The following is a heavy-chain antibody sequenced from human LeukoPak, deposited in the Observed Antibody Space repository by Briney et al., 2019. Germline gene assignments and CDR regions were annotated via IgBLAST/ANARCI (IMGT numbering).Heavy chain of an antibody. V-gene: IGHV4-59*08. CDR3: ARHANPRNYGSGSYRLFDY. CDR1: GGSISSYY. J-gene: IGHJ4*02. D-gene: IGHD3-10*01. Sequence: SSETLSLTCTVSGGSISSYYWSWIRQPPGKGLEWIGYIYYSGSTNYNPSLKSRVTISVDTSKNQFSLKLSSVTAADTAVYYCARHANPRNYGSGSYRLFDYWGQGTLVTVSS. CDR2: IYYSGST.